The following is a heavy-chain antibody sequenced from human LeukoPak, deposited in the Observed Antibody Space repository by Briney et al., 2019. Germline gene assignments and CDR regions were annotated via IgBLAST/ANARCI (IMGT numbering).Heavy chain of an antibody. CDR1: GFAFSSYW. J-gene: IGHJ5*02. D-gene: IGHD4-11*01. V-gene: IGHV3-74*01. Sequence: GGSLRLSCAASGFAFSSYWMHWGRQAPGKGLVWVSRINSDGSSTTYADSVQGRFTISSDNAKNTPYLQMNSLRADATAVYYCARSVYSYYANWFDPWGQGTLVTVSS. CDR3: ARSVYSYYANWFDP. CDR2: INSDGSST.